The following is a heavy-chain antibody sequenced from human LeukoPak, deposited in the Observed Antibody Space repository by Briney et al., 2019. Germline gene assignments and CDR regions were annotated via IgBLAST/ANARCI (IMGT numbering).Heavy chain of an antibody. CDR3: ARGVDSGWYYYYMDV. Sequence: GGPLRPSWAASGSTFSSYWMSWARKAPGKGLGWVANIKQDGSEKYYVDYVKGRFTISRGNAKNSLYLQMNSLRAEDTAVYYCARGVDSGWYYYYMDVWGKGTTVTVSS. CDR2: IKQDGSEK. J-gene: IGHJ6*03. V-gene: IGHV3-7*01. D-gene: IGHD6-19*01. CDR1: GSTFSSYW.